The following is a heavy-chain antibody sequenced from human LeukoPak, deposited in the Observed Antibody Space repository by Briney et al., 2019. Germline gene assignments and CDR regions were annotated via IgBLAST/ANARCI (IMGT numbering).Heavy chain of an antibody. CDR3: ARSSITVTHEIDH. J-gene: IGHJ4*02. D-gene: IGHD4-17*01. V-gene: IGHV1-46*01. CDR2: ISPSGGGI. CDR1: GYTFTNYY. Sequence: GASVKVSCKASGYTFTNYYIHWVRQAPGHGLEWMGLISPSGGGIIYAQRFQGRVTMTRDTSTSTVYMDLNSLRSEDTAVYYCARSSITVTHEIDHWGQGTLVTVSS.